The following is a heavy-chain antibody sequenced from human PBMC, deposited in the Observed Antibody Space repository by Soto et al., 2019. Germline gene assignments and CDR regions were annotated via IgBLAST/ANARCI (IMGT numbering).Heavy chain of an antibody. V-gene: IGHV3-33*01. Sequence: QVQLVESGGGVVQPGRSLRLSCAASGFTFSSYGMHWVRQAPGKGLEWVAVIWYDGSNKYYADSVKGRFTISRDNSKNTLYLQMNSLRAEETAVYYCARSQGCSSTSCYAVGYYYYGMDVWGQGTTVTVSS. CDR2: IWYDGSNK. CDR1: GFTFSSYG. D-gene: IGHD2-2*01. CDR3: ARSQGCSSTSCYAVGYYYYGMDV. J-gene: IGHJ6*02.